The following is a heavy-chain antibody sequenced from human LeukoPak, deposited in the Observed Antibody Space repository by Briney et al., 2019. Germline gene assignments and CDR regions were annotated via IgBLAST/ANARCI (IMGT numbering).Heavy chain of an antibody. J-gene: IGHJ5*02. Sequence: PSETLSLTCAVYGGSFSDYYWTWIRQPPGKGLEWIGEINYRGSTHYNPSLKSRVTISVDTSKKQFSLKLTSVTAADTAVYYCARVIAAPNWLDPWGQGILVSVSS. D-gene: IGHD3-22*01. CDR3: ARVIAAPNWLDP. CDR2: INYRGST. V-gene: IGHV4-34*01. CDR1: GGSFSDYY.